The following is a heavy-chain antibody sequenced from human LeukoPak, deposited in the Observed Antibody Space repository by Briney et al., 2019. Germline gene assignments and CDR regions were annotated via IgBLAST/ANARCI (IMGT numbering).Heavy chain of an antibody. CDR2: IWYDGSNK. J-gene: IGHJ6*02. V-gene: IGHV3-33*01. D-gene: IGHD3-22*01. CDR1: GFTFSSYG. Sequence: PGGSLRLSCAAYGFTFSSYGMHWVRQAPGKGLEGVAVIWYDGSNKYYADSVKGRFTISRDNSKNTLYLQMNSLRAEDTAVYYCARDLDDSSGYYYYYYGMDVWGQGTTVTVSS. CDR3: ARDLDDSSGYYYYYYGMDV.